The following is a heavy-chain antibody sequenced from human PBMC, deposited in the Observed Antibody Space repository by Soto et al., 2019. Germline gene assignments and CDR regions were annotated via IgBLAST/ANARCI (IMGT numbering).Heavy chain of an antibody. J-gene: IGHJ4*02. Sequence: PSETLSLPCTVSGGSISSSSYYWGWIRQPPGKGLEWIGSIYYSGSTYYNPSLKSRVTISVDTSKNQFSLKLSSVTAADTAVYYCATYSGYDWYYFDYWGQGTLVTVSS. CDR1: GGSISSSSYY. D-gene: IGHD5-12*01. CDR2: IYYSGST. V-gene: IGHV4-39*01. CDR3: ATYSGYDWYYFDY.